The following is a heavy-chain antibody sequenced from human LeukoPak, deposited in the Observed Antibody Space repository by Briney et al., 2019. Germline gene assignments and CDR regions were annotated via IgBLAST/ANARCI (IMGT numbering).Heavy chain of an antibody. V-gene: IGHV3-43*01. Sequence: GGSLRLSCAASGFTFDDYTMHWVRQAPGKGLEWVSLIGWDGGSTYYADSVKGRFTISRDNSKNSLYLQMNSLRTEDTALYYCAKGGYYDRPDFYHFDCWGQGTLVTVSS. D-gene: IGHD3-22*01. CDR3: AKGGYYDRPDFYHFDC. CDR1: GFTFDDYT. J-gene: IGHJ4*02. CDR2: IGWDGGST.